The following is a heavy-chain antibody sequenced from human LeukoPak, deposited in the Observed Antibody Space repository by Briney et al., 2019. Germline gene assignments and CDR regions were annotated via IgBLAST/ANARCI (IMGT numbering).Heavy chain of an antibody. D-gene: IGHD3-22*01. CDR2: IYYSGST. CDR1: GGSISSSSYY. CDR3: ARGLYDSSGYCIFDRYYFGY. Sequence: SETLSLTCTVSGGSISSSSYYWGWIRQPPGKGLEWIGSIYYSGSTYYNPSLKSRVTISVDTSKNQFSLKLSSVTAADTAVYYCARGLYDSSGYCIFDRYYFGYWGQGTLVTVSS. V-gene: IGHV4-39*07. J-gene: IGHJ4*02.